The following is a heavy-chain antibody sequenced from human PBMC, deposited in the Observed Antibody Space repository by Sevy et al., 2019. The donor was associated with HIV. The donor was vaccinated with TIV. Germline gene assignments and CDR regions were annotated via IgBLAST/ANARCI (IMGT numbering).Heavy chain of an antibody. V-gene: IGHV1-8*01. J-gene: IGHJ6*02. CDR2: MNPKNGNT. CDR3: ARDPSGNYLTPHYRDYYGLDV. Sequence: ASVKVSCKTSGYTFSSHDINWVRQAPGQGLEWMGWMNPKNGNTGYVQKFQDRVTMTRDSSIATAYMELRGLPSDDTAVYYCARDPSGNYLTPHYRDYYGLDVWGQGTAVTVSS. CDR1: GYTFSSHD. D-gene: IGHD1-7*01.